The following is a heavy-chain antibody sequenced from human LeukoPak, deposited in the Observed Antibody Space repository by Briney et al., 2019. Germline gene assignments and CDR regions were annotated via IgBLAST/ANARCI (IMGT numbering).Heavy chain of an antibody. D-gene: IGHD2-2*01. J-gene: IGHJ6*03. Sequence: GASVKVSCKASGGTFSRYAISWVRQAPGQGLEWMGWINPNSGGTNYAQKFQGRVTMTRDTSISTAYMELSRLRSDDTAVYYCARNRYCSSTSCYAGFCNCGYYYMDVWGKGTTVTVSS. V-gene: IGHV1-2*02. CDR3: ARNRYCSSTSCYAGFCNCGYYYMDV. CDR2: INPNSGGT. CDR1: GGTFSRYA.